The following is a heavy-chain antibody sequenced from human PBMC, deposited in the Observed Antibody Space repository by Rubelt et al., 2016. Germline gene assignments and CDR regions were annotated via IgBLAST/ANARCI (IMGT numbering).Heavy chain of an antibody. CDR2: IYYSGSP. CDR1: GGSISSSSYY. D-gene: IGHD3-9*01. J-gene: IGHJ4*02. V-gene: IGHV4-39*01. Sequence: QLQLQESGPGLVKPSETLSLTCTVSGGSISSSSYYWGWIRQPPGKGLEWIGSIYYSGSPYYNPSLKSRFTISVDTSKNQFSLKLSSVTAADTAVYYCARRPQYYDIPAYFDYWGQGTLVTVSS. CDR3: ARRPQYYDIPAYFDY.